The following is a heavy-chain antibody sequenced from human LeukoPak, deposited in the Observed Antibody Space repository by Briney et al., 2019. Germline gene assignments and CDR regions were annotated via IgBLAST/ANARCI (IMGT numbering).Heavy chain of an antibody. D-gene: IGHD6-19*01. Sequence: PGGSLRLSCAASGFTFSSFAMHWVRQAPGKGLEWVAVISYDGSNKYYADSVKGRFTISRDISKNTLYLQMNSLRAEDTAVYYCARGSSGWYDYWGQGTLVTVSS. CDR3: ARGSSGWYDY. CDR1: GFTFSSFA. V-gene: IGHV3-30-3*01. J-gene: IGHJ4*02. CDR2: ISYDGSNK.